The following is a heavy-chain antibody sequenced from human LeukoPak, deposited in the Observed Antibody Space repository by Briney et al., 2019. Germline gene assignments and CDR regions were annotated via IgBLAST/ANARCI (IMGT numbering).Heavy chain of an antibody. D-gene: IGHD3-22*01. CDR1: GDSVSSNSAA. CDR3: ARDRGPTSTYYYDSSGYYYFDY. Sequence: SQTLSLTCAISGDSVSSNSAAWNWIRQSPSRGLEWLVRTYYSTKWYNDYAVSVKSRITINPDTSKKQFSLQLNSVTPEDTAVYYCARDRGPTSTYYYDSSGYYYFDYWGQGTLVTVSS. CDR2: TYYSTKWYN. V-gene: IGHV6-1*01. J-gene: IGHJ4*02.